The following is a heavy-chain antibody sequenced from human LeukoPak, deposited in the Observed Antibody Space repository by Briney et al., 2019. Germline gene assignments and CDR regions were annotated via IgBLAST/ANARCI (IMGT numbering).Heavy chain of an antibody. V-gene: IGHV4-34*01. D-gene: IGHD3-22*01. CDR1: GGSFSGYY. CDR2: INHSGST. J-gene: IGHJ5*02. Sequence: PSETLSLTCAVYGGSFSGYYWSGIRQPPGKGLEWIGEINHSGSTNYNPSLKSRVTISVDTSKNQFSLKLSSVTAADTAVYYCARYGRTMIVVARRGWFDPWGQGTLVTVSS. CDR3: ARYGRTMIVVARRGWFDP.